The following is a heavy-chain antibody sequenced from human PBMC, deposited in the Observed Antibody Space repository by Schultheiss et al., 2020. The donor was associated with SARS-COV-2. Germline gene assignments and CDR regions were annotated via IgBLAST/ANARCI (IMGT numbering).Heavy chain of an antibody. Sequence: GGSLRLSCAASGFTFSDYYMSWIRQAPGKGLEWVSYISSSGSTIYYADSVKGRFTISRDNANNSLYLQMNSLRSEDTAVYYCAAIYGYYGSGSYSGGNYYYGMYVWGQGTTVTVSS. D-gene: IGHD3-10*01. CDR2: ISSSGSTI. J-gene: IGHJ6*02. V-gene: IGHV3-11*04. CDR3: AAIYGYYGSGSYSGGNYYYGMYV. CDR1: GFTFSDYY.